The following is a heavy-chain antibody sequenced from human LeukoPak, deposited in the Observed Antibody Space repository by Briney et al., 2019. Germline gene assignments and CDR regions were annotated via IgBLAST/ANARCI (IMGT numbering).Heavy chain of an antibody. CDR1: GGSISSYY. J-gene: IGHJ4*02. D-gene: IGHD5-18*01. Sequence: PSETLSLTCTDSGGSISSYYWSWIRQPPGKGLEWIGYIYYSGSTNYNPSLKSRVTISVDTSKNQFSLKLSSVTAADTAVYYCARRRGYSYDYWGQGTLVTVSS. V-gene: IGHV4-59*08. CDR3: ARRRGYSYDY. CDR2: IYYSGST.